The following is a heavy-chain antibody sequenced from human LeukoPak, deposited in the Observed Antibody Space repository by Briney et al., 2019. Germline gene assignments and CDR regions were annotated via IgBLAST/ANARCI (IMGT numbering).Heavy chain of an antibody. D-gene: IGHD6-19*01. CDR1: GFTFSSYA. V-gene: IGHV3-30-3*02. CDR2: ISYDGSNK. CDR3: AKPDRTSSGWYPWFDY. J-gene: IGHJ4*02. Sequence: GRSLRLSCAASGFTFSSYAMHWVRQAPGKGLEWVAVISYDGSNKYYADSVKGRFTISRDNSKNTLYLQMNSLRTEDTALYYCAKPDRTSSGWYPWFDYWGQGTLVTVSS.